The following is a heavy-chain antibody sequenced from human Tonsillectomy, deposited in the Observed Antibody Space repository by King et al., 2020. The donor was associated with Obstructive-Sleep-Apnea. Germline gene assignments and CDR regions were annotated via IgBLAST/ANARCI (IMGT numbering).Heavy chain of an antibody. V-gene: IGHV3-21*01. CDR3: ARDAVQEGVILRLDY. J-gene: IGHJ4*02. Sequence: VQLVESGGGLVKPGGSLRLSCAASGFTFSSYNMNWVRQAPGKGLEWVSSISYSRRYIYYADSVKGRFTISRDNAKNSLYLQMNSLRAEDTAGYYCARDAVQEGVILRLDYWGQGTLVTVSS. CDR2: ISYSRRYI. D-gene: IGHD3-16*02. CDR1: GFTFSSYN.